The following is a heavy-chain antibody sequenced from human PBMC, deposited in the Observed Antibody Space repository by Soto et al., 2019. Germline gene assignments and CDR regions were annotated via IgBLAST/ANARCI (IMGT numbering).Heavy chain of an antibody. CDR1: GGSFSGFY. D-gene: IGHD1-1*01. J-gene: IGHJ2*01. Sequence: SETLSLTCAVHGGSFSGFYWTWIRQPPGKGLEWIGEINHSGSSNYNPPLKSRVTMSLDTSRNQFSLSLNSVTAADTAVYYCARMEGPWYFDIWGRGPLV. V-gene: IGHV4-34*01. CDR3: ARMEGPWYFDI. CDR2: INHSGSS.